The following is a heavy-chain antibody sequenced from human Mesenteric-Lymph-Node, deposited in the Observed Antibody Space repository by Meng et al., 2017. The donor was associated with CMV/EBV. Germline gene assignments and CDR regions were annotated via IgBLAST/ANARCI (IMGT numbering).Heavy chain of an antibody. J-gene: IGHJ4*02. V-gene: IGHV3-15*01. CDR1: GFTFSNAW. CDR3: TTRVSSYCSSTSCYTAKFDY. D-gene: IGHD2-2*02. Sequence: GESLKISCAASGFTFSNAWMSWVRQAPGKGLEWVGRIKSKTDGGTTDYAAPVKGRFTISRDDSKNTLYLQMNSLKTEDTAVYYCTTRVSSYCSSTSCYTAKFDYWGQGTLVTVS. CDR2: IKSKTDGGTT.